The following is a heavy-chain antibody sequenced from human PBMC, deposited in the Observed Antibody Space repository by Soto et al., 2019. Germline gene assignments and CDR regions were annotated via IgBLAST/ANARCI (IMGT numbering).Heavy chain of an antibody. CDR1: GFTFSSYA. D-gene: IGHD2-2*01. Sequence: GGSLRLACAASGFTFSSYAMRWVRQSPGKGLEWVSAISGSGGSTYYADSVKGRFTISRDNSKNTLYLQMNSLRGEDTAVYYCARARGYCSSTSCERYYFDYWGQGTLVTVSS. J-gene: IGHJ4*02. V-gene: IGHV3-23*01. CDR3: ARARGYCSSTSCERYYFDY. CDR2: ISGSGGST.